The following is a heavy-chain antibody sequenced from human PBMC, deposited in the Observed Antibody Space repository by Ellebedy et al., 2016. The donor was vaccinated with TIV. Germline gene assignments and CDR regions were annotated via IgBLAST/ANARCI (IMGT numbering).Heavy chain of an antibody. J-gene: IGHJ5*02. Sequence: PGGSLRLSCAASGFTFDDYAMHWVRQTPGKGLEWVSGISWSSGSMGYADSVKGRFTISRDNAKNSLYLQMNSLRPEDTAFYFCAKSVLNYYDSSGYFDRWGRGTRVTVSS. V-gene: IGHV3-9*01. CDR1: GFTFDDYA. D-gene: IGHD3-22*01. CDR3: AKSVLNYYDSSGYFDR. CDR2: ISWSSGSM.